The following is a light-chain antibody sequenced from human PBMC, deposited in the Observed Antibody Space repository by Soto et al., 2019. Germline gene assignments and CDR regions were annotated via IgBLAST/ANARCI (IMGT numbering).Light chain of an antibody. CDR3: QQSDSIPWT. CDR2: AAS. Sequence: DIQMTQSPSSLSASVGDRVTIACRASQSINTFLNWYEVKPGKAPKLLIYAASSLQSGVPSRFSGSGSGTDFTLTISSLQPEDFATYYCQQSDSIPWTFGQGTKVEIK. CDR1: QSINTF. V-gene: IGKV1-39*01. J-gene: IGKJ1*01.